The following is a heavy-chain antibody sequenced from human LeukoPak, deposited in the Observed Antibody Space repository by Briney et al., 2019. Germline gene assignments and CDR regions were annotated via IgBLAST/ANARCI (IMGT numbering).Heavy chain of an antibody. Sequence: GESLKISCKGSGSGFTSYWIGWVRKFPGKGLDGLGIIYPGDSDTRYSPSFQGQVTFSADKSINTAYLQWSSLKASDTAMYYCARLPYYDSSGDTSYWGQGTLVTVSS. CDR2: IYPGDSDT. J-gene: IGHJ4*02. V-gene: IGHV5-51*01. D-gene: IGHD3-22*01. CDR1: GSGFTSYW. CDR3: ARLPYYDSSGDTSY.